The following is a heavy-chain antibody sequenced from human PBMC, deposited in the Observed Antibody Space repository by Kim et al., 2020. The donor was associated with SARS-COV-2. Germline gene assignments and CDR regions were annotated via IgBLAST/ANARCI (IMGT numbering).Heavy chain of an antibody. D-gene: IGHD1-26*01. CDR3: AYHSGSYFHGMDV. CDR2: ISGSGGST. Sequence: GGSLRLSCAASGFTFSRYVMSWVRQAPGKGLEWVSAISGSGGSTYYAGSVKGRFTISRDNSKNTLYLQMNSLRAEDTAVYYCAYHSGSYFHGMDVWGQGTTVTVSS. J-gene: IGHJ6*02. CDR1: GFTFSRYV. V-gene: IGHV3-23*01.